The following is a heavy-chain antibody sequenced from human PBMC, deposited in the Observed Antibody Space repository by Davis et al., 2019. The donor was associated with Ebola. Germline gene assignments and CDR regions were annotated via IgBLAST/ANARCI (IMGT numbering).Heavy chain of an antibody. V-gene: IGHV5-51*01. Sequence: PGGSLRLSCKGSGYSFTSYWIGWVRQMPGKGLEWMGIIYPGDSDTRYSPSFQGQVTISADKSISTAYLQWSSLKASDTAMYYCARLGFEEQWSFDLWGRGTLVTVSS. D-gene: IGHD1-26*01. CDR1: GYSFTSYW. CDR3: ARLGFEEQWSFDL. CDR2: IYPGDSDT. J-gene: IGHJ2*01.